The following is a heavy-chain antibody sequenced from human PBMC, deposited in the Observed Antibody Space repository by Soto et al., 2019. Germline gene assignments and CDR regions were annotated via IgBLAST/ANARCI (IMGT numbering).Heavy chain of an antibody. V-gene: IGHV3-30*18. CDR3: AKDLRGDLDY. CDR2: ISYDGSNK. CDR1: GFTFSSYG. D-gene: IGHD3-10*01. J-gene: IGHJ4*02. Sequence: QVQLVESGGGVVQPGRSLRLSCAASGFTFSSYGMHWVRQAPGKGLEWVAVISYDGSNKYYADSVKGRFTISRDNSKNTLYLQMNSLRAEDTAVYYCAKDLRGDLDYWGQGTLVTVSS.